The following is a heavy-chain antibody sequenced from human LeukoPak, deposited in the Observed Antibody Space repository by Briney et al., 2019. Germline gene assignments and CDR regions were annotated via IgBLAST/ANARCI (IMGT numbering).Heavy chain of an antibody. V-gene: IGHV1-8*01. D-gene: IGHD3-22*01. CDR3: ARAGYYDSSGYYFPVLHYYYGMDV. J-gene: IGHJ6*02. Sequence: ASVKVSCKASGYTFTSYDINWVRQAPGQGLEWMGWMNPNSGNTGYAQKFQGRVTMTRNTSISTAYMELSSLRSEDTAVYYCARAGYYDSSGYYFPVLHYYYGMDVWGQGTTVTVSS. CDR1: GYTFTSYD. CDR2: MNPNSGNT.